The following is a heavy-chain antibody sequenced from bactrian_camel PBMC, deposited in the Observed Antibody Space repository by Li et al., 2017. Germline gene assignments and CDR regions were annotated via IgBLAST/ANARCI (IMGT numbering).Heavy chain of an antibody. CDR2: INSSGGST. CDR1: GFTFRSYA. V-gene: IGHV3S40*01. D-gene: IGHD2*01. J-gene: IGHJ4*01. CDR3: AALGGVWTYFAY. Sequence: VQLVESGGGLVQPGGSLRLSCAASGFTFRSYAMNWVRQAPGKGLEWVSGINSSGGSTWYADSVKGRFTISRDNAKNTLYLELNSLKTEDTAMYYCAALGGVWTYFAYWGQGTQVTVS.